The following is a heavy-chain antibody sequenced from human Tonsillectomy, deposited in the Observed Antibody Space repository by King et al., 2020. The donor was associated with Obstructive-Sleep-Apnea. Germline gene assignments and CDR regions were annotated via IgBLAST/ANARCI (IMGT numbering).Heavy chain of an antibody. CDR1: GFTFYSYS. CDR3: ARDISFPLVGGTYYHYGMDV. D-gene: IGHD3-10*01. J-gene: IGHJ6*02. CDR2: ISSSSSDI. V-gene: IGHV3-48*04. Sequence: VQLVESGGGLVQPGGSLRLSCAASGFTFYSYSVNWVRQAPGKGLEWVSYISSSSSDIYYADSVKGRFTISRDNAKYSLSLQMSSLRAEDTAVYYCARDISFPLVGGTYYHYGMDVWGQGTTVTVSS.